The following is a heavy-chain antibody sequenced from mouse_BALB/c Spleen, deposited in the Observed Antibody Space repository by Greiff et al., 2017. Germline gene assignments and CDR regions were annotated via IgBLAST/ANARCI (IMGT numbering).Heavy chain of an antibody. J-gene: IGHJ2*01. D-gene: IGHD2-1*01. CDR2: ISSGSSTI. V-gene: IGHV5-17*02. CDR1: GFTFSSFG. CDR3: ARCYGNYQYYFDY. Sequence: EVKVVESGGGLVQPGGSRKLSCAASGFTFSSFGMHWVRQAPEKGLEWVAYISSGSSTIYYADTVKGRFTISRDNPKNTLFLQMTSLRSEDTAMYYCARCYGNYQYYFDYWGQGTTLTVSS.